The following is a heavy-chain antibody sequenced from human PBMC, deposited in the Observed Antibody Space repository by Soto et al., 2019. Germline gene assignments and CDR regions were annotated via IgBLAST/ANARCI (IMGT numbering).Heavy chain of an antibody. CDR3: ARGEIRAFGMDV. Sequence: SETLSLTCTVFGGSISSGDYCWSWIRQPPGQGQEWIGYIYYSGSTYYNPSLKSRVTISVDTSKNQFSLKLSSVTVAYTAVYYCARGEIRAFGMDVWGQGTTVTVSS. CDR1: GGSISSGDYC. J-gene: IGHJ6*02. V-gene: IGHV4-30-4*01. CDR2: IYYSGST.